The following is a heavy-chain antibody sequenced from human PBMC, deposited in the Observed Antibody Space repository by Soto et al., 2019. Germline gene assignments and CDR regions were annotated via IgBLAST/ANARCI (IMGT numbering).Heavy chain of an antibody. D-gene: IGHD1-7*01. CDR1: GYTLTELS. CDR2: FDPEDGET. CDR3: ATDPSLGTGITLPQN. V-gene: IGHV1-24*01. J-gene: IGHJ4*02. Sequence: ASVKVSCKVSGYTLTELSMHWVRQAPGKGLEWMGGFDPEDGETIYAQKFQGRVTMTEDTSTDTAYMELSSLRSEDTAVYYCATDPSLGTGITLPQNWGQGTLVTVSS.